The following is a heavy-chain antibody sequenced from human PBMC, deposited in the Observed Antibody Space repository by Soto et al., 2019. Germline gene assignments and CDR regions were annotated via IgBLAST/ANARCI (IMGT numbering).Heavy chain of an antibody. CDR1: GGSISSYY. CDR2: IYYSGST. Sequence: SETLSLTCTVSGGSISSYYWSWIRQPPGKGLEWIGYIYYSGSTNYNPSLKSRVTISVDTSKNQFSLKLSSVTAADTAVYYCARWNHYDSSGYFTFDYWGQGTLVTVSS. J-gene: IGHJ4*02. D-gene: IGHD3-22*01. CDR3: ARWNHYDSSGYFTFDY. V-gene: IGHV4-59*01.